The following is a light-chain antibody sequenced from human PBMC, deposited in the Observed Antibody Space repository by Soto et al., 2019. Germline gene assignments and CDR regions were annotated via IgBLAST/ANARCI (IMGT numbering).Light chain of an antibody. Sequence: QSVLTQPPSASGTPGQRVTISCSGSSSNSGSNSVNWYQQVPGTAPKLLIYSDNQRPSGVPVRFSGSKSGTSASLAISGLQSDDEADYYCATWDDSLDGLYVFGTGTKLTVL. CDR1: SSNSGSNS. V-gene: IGLV1-44*01. CDR3: ATWDDSLDGLYV. J-gene: IGLJ1*01. CDR2: SDN.